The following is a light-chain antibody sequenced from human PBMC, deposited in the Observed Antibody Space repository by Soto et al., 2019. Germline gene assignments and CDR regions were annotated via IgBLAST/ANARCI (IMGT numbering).Light chain of an antibody. J-gene: IGKJ1*01. CDR1: QSVSTF. CDR2: DAS. Sequence: EIVLTQSPSTLSLSPVGRATLSCRASQSVSTFLAWYQLKPGQAPRLLIYDASNRASGIPARFSGSGSGTDFTLTISSLEPEDFALYYCQQRSSWPRTFGQGTKVDNK. V-gene: IGKV3-11*01. CDR3: QQRSSWPRT.